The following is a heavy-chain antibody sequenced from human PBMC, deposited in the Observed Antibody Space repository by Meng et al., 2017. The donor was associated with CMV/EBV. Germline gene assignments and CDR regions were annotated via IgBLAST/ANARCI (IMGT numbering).Heavy chain of an antibody. CDR2: IDSGGST. D-gene: IGHD5-24*01. V-gene: IGHV3-66*01. CDR3: AREGDGYDKAPY. CDR1: GFTVSSNY. J-gene: IGHJ4*02. Sequence: QLVGSGGGLVQPWGSLSLSCAASGFTVSSNYMSLVRQAPGKVLEWVSVIDSGGSTYYADAVKGRFTISRDNSKNTLYLQMNSLRAEDTAVYYCAREGDGYDKAPYWGQGTLVTVSS.